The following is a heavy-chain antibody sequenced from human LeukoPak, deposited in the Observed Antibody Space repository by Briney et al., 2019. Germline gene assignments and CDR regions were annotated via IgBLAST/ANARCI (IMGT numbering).Heavy chain of an antibody. CDR3: ARPHDSSGYYRYWFDY. Sequence: SGGSLRLSCAASGFTFSSYGMHWVRPAPGKGLEWVAVIWYDGSNKYYADSVKGRFTISRDNSKNTLYLQMNSLRAEDTAVYYCARPHDSSGYYRYWFDYWGQGTLVTVSS. V-gene: IGHV3-33*01. CDR1: GFTFSSYG. J-gene: IGHJ4*02. CDR2: IWYDGSNK. D-gene: IGHD3-22*01.